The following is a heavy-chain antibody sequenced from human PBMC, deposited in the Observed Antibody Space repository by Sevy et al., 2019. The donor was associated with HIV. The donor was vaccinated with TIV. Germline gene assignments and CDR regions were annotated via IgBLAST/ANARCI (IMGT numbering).Heavy chain of an antibody. CDR1: GGSITSLY. CDR3: AGENAWGRGYS. D-gene: IGHD1-26*01. V-gene: IGHV4-59*08. CDR2: IYYNGHT. J-gene: IGHJ4*02. Sequence: ETLSLTCTVSGGSITSLYWNWIRQPPGKGLEWIANIYYNGHTNYNPSLRSRITLSLDTSKNQFSLRLSSVTAADTAMYYCAGENAWGRGYSWGQGTLVTVSS.